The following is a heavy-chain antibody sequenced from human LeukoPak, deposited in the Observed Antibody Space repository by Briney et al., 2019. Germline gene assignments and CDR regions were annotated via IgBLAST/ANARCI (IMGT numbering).Heavy chain of an antibody. V-gene: IGHV4-34*01. D-gene: IGHD6-19*01. J-gene: IGHJ4*02. CDR3: ARGKYSSGWYSDY. CDR2: INHSGST. Sequence: SETLSLTCAVYGGSFSGYYWSWIRQPPGKGLEWIGEINHSGSTNYNPSLKSRVTISVDTSKNQFSLKLSSVTAADTAVYYCARGKYSSGWYSDYWGQGTLVTVSS. CDR1: GGSFSGYY.